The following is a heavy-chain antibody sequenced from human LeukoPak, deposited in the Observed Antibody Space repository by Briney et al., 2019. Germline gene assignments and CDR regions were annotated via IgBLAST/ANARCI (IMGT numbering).Heavy chain of an antibody. Sequence: ASVKVSCTASGYTFTSYGISWVRQAPGQGLEWMGWISAYNGNTNYAQKLQGRVTMTTDTSTSTAYMELRSLRSDDTAVYYCARDRGDIVVVTRTIGSDAFDIWGQGTMVTVSS. CDR2: ISAYNGNT. CDR1: GYTFTSYG. J-gene: IGHJ3*02. V-gene: IGHV1-18*01. CDR3: ARDRGDIVVVTRTIGSDAFDI. D-gene: IGHD2-21*02.